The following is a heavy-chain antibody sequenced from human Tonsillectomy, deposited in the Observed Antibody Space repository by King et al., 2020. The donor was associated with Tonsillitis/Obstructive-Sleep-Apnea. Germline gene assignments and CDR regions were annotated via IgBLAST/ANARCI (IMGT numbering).Heavy chain of an antibody. CDR1: GGSISSYY. CDR2: IYYSGST. J-gene: IGHJ4*02. CDR3: ARLEADCSSTSCYTP. V-gene: IGHV4-59*08. Sequence: VQLQESGPGLVKPSETLSLTCTVSGGSISSYYWSWIRQPPGKGLEWIGYIYYSGSTNYNPSLKSRVTISVDTSKNQFSLKLSSVPAADTAVYYCARLEADCSSTSCYTPWGQGTLVTVSS. D-gene: IGHD2-2*02.